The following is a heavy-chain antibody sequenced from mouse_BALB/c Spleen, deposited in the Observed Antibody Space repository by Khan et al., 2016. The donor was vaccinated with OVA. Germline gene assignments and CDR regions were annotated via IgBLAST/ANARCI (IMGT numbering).Heavy chain of an antibody. V-gene: IGHV5-17*02. Sequence: EVELVESGGGLVQPGGSRKLSCAASGFTFSNFGIHWVRQAPEKGLEWVAYISSGSSTIYYADTVKGRFTISRDNPTNTLFMQMTSLRSEDTAMYYCARRRIYDGYYGGAMDYWGQGTSVTVSS. D-gene: IGHD2-3*01. CDR1: GFTFSNFG. CDR3: ARRRIYDGYYGGAMDY. CDR2: ISSGSSTI. J-gene: IGHJ4*01.